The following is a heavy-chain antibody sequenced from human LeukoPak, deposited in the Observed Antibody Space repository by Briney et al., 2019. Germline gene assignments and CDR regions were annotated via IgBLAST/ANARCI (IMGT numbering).Heavy chain of an antibody. CDR1: GFTFSSYW. CDR3: ARDLIVGDTAFFDY. D-gene: IGHD1-26*01. J-gene: IGHJ4*02. V-gene: IGHV3-7*01. Sequence: QSGGSLRLSCAASGFTFSSYWMSWVRQAPGKGLEWVTNIKQDGSEKYYVDSVKGRFTISRDNAKNSLYLQMDSLRAEDTAVYYCARDLIVGDTAFFDYWGQGTLVTVSS. CDR2: IKQDGSEK.